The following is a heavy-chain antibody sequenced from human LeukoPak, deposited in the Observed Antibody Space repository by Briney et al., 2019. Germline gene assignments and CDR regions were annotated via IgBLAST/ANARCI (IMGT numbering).Heavy chain of an antibody. V-gene: IGHV4-59*01. CDR2: IYCTGST. D-gene: IGHD1-26*01. CDR3: GGGGTYSQFDY. J-gene: IGHJ4*02. Sequence: PSETLSLTCTVSGGSISNYYWSWIRQPPGKGLEWIGFIYCTGSTNYNPSLKSRVTISGDTSNNQFSLKLNSVTAADTAVYYCGGGGTYSQFDYWGQGTLVTVSS. CDR1: GGSISNYY.